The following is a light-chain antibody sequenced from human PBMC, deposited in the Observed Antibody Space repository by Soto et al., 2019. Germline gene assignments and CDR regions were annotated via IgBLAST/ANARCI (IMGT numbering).Light chain of an antibody. CDR3: QSFDSSLSGSGV. J-gene: IGLJ1*01. CDR2: DSH. CDR1: SSNIGAGYD. Sequence: QSVLTQPPSVSGAPGQRVTISCAGSSSNIGAGYDVHWYQQLPATAPKLLIYDSHNRPSGVPDRFSASRSGTSASLAITGLQAEDEAGYYCQSFDSSLSGSGVFGTGTKVTVL. V-gene: IGLV1-40*01.